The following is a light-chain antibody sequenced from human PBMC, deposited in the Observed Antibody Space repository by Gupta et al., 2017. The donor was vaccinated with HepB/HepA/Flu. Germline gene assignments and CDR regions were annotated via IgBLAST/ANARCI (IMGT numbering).Light chain of an antibody. Sequence: SYVLTQPPSVSVAPGKTARITCGGNNIGSKSVHWYQQKPGQAPVLVVYDDSDRPSGIPERFSGSGSGNTATLTISRVEAGDEADYYSQVWDRSSDHMVFGGGTKLTVL. V-gene: IGLV3-21*03. J-gene: IGLJ2*01. CDR1: NIGSKS. CDR2: DDS. CDR3: QVWDRSSDHMV.